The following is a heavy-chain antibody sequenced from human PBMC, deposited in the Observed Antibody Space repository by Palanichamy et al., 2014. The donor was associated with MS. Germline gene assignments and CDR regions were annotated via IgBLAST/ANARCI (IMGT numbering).Heavy chain of an antibody. D-gene: IGHD6-13*01. V-gene: IGHV3-23*01. J-gene: IGHJ4*02. CDR2: ISGSGAFT. Sequence: EVQLLESGGGLVQPGGPVRLSCNASGFIFNGYAMTWVRQAPGKGLQCVSAISGSGAFTYYADSVKGRFTISRDNSKNTLYLQMSSLSAEDTAVYYCANLVATQLVSSYFDYWGRGALVTVSS. CDR1: GFIFNGYA. CDR3: ANLVATQLVSSYFDY.